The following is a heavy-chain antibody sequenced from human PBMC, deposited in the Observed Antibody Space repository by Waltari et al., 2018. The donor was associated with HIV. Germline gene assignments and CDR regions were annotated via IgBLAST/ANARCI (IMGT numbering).Heavy chain of an antibody. D-gene: IGHD5-12*01. V-gene: IGHV3-53*01. CDR2: IYSGGST. CDR3: ARAPPPRGGYDPYYFDY. Sequence: EVQLVESGGGLIQPGGSLRLSCAASGFTVSSNYMSWVRQAPGKGLEWVSVIYSGGSTYYADSVKGRFTISRDNSKNTLYLQMNSLRAEDTAVYYCARAPPPRGGYDPYYFDYWGQGTLVTVSS. CDR1: GFTVSSNY. J-gene: IGHJ4*02.